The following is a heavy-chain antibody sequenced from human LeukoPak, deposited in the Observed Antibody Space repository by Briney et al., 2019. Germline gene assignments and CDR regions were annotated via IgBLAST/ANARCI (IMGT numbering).Heavy chain of an antibody. Sequence: GRSLRLSCAAPGLTFSSYGMHWVRQAPGKGLEWVAVIWYDGSNEYYADSVKGRFAISRDNSKDTLYLQMNSLRAEDTAVYYCARDRFPRDYYYYYGMDVWGKGTTVTVSS. CDR3: ARDRFPRDYYYYYGMDV. D-gene: IGHD3-16*01. J-gene: IGHJ6*04. CDR2: IWYDGSNE. CDR1: GLTFSSYG. V-gene: IGHV3-33*01.